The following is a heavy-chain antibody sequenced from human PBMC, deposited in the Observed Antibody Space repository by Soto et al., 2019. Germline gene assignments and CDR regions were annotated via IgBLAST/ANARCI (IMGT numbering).Heavy chain of an antibody. CDR2: ISDDGRST. CDR3: ARKRDYGDYDY. V-gene: IGHV3-30*01. CDR1: GFTFSSFG. D-gene: IGHD4-17*01. J-gene: IGHJ4*02. Sequence: QVQLVASGGDVVQPGRSLRLSCAASGFTFSSFGMHWVRQAPGKGLEWVALISDDGRSTYYVDSVRGRFFISRDNSRNTLFLQMNSLRPDDAALYYCARKRDYGDYDYWGQGTLVTVSS.